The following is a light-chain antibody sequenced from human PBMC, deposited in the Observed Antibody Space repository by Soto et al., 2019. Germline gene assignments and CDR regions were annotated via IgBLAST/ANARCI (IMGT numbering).Light chain of an antibody. V-gene: IGKV3-20*01. J-gene: IGKJ1*01. CDR3: QQYNSWPPIT. Sequence: EIVLTQSPGTLSLSPGERATLSCRASQTLSNSFIAWYQQKPGQAPRLLIYDTSSRATGVPDRYSGSGSGTEFTLTISSLQSEDFAVYYCQQYNSWPPITFGQGTKVDIK. CDR2: DTS. CDR1: QTLSNSF.